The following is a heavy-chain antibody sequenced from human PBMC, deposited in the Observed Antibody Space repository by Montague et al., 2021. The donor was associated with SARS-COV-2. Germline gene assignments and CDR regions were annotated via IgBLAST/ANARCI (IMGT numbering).Heavy chain of an antibody. CDR3: ARQDDILTGYYYYGMDV. J-gene: IGHJ6*02. CDR1: GGSISSSSYY. D-gene: IGHD3-9*01. V-gene: IGHV4-39*01. Sequence: SETLSLICTVSGGSISSSSYYWGWIRQPPGKGLEWIGSIYYSGSTYYXPSLKIRVTISADTSKNQFSLKLSSVTAADTAVYYCARQDDILTGYYYYGMDVWGQGTTVTVSS. CDR2: IYYSGST.